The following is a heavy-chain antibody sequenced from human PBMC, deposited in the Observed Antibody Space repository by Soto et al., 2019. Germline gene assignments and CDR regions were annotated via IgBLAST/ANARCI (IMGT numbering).Heavy chain of an antibody. D-gene: IGHD1-1*01. CDR2: IYWDDDK. V-gene: IGHV2-5*02. J-gene: IGHJ4*02. CDR1: GFSLTTHPMG. CDR3: AHRLGGFTWNDGYLDY. Sequence: QITLKESGPTLVEPTETLTLTCSFSGFSLTTHPMGVGWTRQPPGRALEWLAVIYWDDDKRYNPSLRSRLTITKDTSKRQVVLTMTYMEPADTATYYCAHRLGGFTWNDGYLDYWGQGTLVTVSS.